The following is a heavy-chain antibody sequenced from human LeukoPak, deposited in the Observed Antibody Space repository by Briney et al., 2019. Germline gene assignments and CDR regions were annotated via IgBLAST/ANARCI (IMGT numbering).Heavy chain of an antibody. D-gene: IGHD3-10*01. CDR1: GGTFSSYA. CDR2: IIPIFGTA. J-gene: IGHJ5*02. V-gene: IGHV1-69*05. CDR3: ARDPSGSLWFGEFQNRFDP. Sequence: SSVKVSCKASGGTFSSYAISWVRQAPGQGLEWMGRIIPIFGTANYAQKFQGRVTITTDESTSTAYMELSSLRSEDTAVYYCARDPSGSLWFGEFQNRFDPWGQGTLVTVSS.